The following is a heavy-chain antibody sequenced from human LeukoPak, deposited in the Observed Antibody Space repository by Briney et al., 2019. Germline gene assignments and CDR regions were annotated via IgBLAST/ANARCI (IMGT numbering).Heavy chain of an antibody. V-gene: IGHV3-23*01. D-gene: IGHD3-9*01. CDR1: GFTFSSYS. CDR2: ISGSGTST. J-gene: IGHJ4*02. Sequence: GGSLRLSCAASGFTFSSYSMSWVRQAPGKGLEWVSAISGSGTSTYYADSVKGRFTISRDNSKNTPYLQMNSLRAEDTAVYYCAKGNYDILTGYLYYFDYWGQGTLVTVSS. CDR3: AKGNYDILTGYLYYFDY.